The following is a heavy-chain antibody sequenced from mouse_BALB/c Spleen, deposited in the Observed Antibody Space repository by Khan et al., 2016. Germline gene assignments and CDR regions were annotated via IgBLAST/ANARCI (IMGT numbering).Heavy chain of an antibody. CDR3: ARDYDYAGYWYYDV. CDR2: MNTYTGEP. Sequence: QIQLVQSGPELKKPGETVKISCKASGYTFTNYGMNWVKQAPGKGLKWMGWMNTYTGEPTYADDFKGRSALSLKTSSRTAYLQITNLTNEDPATYFCARDYDYAGYWYYDVLGAGTTVTGSS. CDR1: GYTFTNYG. V-gene: IGHV9-3-1*01. D-gene: IGHD2-4*01. J-gene: IGHJ1*01.